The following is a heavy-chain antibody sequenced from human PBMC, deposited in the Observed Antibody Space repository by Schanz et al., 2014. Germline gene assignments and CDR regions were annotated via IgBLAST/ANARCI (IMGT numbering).Heavy chain of an antibody. D-gene: IGHD6-6*01. J-gene: IGHJ4*02. V-gene: IGHV3-30*19. Sequence: QVQLVESGGGLVQPGRSLRLSCAASGFTFSNYGLNWVRQAPGQGLEWVAVISYDGTNEYYADSVKGRFTIYRDKYKNRLDLQIINFSAEDTGVYSGAKYGRLSYYGSGFYFDYCALGAPAAVSS. CDR2: ISYDGTNE. CDR1: GFTFSNYG. CDR3: AKYGRLSYYGSGFYFDY.